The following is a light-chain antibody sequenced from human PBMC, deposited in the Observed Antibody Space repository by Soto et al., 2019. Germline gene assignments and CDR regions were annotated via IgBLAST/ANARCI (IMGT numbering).Light chain of an antibody. V-gene: IGKV3-11*01. CDR3: QQRSDWPPT. Sequence: EIVLTQSPATLSLSPGDRATLSCRASQSGRSYLAWYQQKPGQAPRLLIYDASNRATGIPARFSGSGSGTDFNLTASSLEPEDFAVYYCQQRSDWPPTFGGGTKVEIE. CDR1: QSGRSY. CDR2: DAS. J-gene: IGKJ4*01.